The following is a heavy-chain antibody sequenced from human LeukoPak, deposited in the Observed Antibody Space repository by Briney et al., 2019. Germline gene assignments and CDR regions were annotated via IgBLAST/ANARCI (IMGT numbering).Heavy chain of an antibody. Sequence: PGGSLRLSCAASGFTFSSYSMNWVRQAPGKGLEWVSYISSSSSTIYYADSVKGRFTISRDNSKNTLYLQMNSLRAEDTAVYYCAKAGVHFYYYYMDVWGKGTTVTISS. CDR1: GFTFSSYS. D-gene: IGHD1-14*01. CDR3: AKAGVHFYYYYMDV. J-gene: IGHJ6*03. V-gene: IGHV3-48*01. CDR2: ISSSSSTI.